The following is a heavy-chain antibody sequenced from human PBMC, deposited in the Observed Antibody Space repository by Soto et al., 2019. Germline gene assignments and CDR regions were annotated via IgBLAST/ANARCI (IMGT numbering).Heavy chain of an antibody. CDR1: GYSFTSYW. J-gene: IGHJ6*02. CDR2: IYPDDSDT. Sequence: GESLKISCKASGYSFTSYWIGWVRQMPGRGLEWMGIIYPDDSDTRYSPSFQGQVTISADKSISTAYLRWSSLKASDTAMYYCARLGFSTTDRYYALDVSGPGPTLPGFS. V-gene: IGHV5-51*01. CDR3: ARLGFSTTDRYYALDV. D-gene: IGHD2-8*01.